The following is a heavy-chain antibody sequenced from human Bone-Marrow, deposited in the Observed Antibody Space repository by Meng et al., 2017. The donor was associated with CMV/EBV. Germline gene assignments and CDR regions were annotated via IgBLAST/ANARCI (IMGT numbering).Heavy chain of an antibody. CDR2: IYYSGST. J-gene: IGHJ4*02. CDR1: GGSISSSSYY. CDR3: ARASEVRPLEALNRNPYWDF. Sequence: SETLSLTCTVSGGSISSSSYYWGWIRQPPGKGLEWIGSIYYSGSTYYNPSLKSRVTISVDTSKNQFSLKLSSVTAADTAVYYCARASEVRPLEALNRNPYWDFWGQGTLVTVSS. D-gene: IGHD1-14*01. V-gene: IGHV4-39*07.